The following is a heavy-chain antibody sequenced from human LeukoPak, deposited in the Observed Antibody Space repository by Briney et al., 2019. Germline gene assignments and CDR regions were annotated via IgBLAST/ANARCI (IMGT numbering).Heavy chain of an antibody. D-gene: IGHD6-19*01. J-gene: IGHJ4*02. CDR3: AKADTSGWYNFDY. CDR2: ISYGGSNK. V-gene: IGHV3-30*18. Sequence: PGRSLRLSCAASGFTFSSNAMHWVRQAPGKGLEWVAVISYGGSNKYYADSVKGRFTISRDNSKNTLYLQMNSLRPEDTAVYYCAKADTSGWYNFDYWGQGTLVTVSS. CDR1: GFTFSSNA.